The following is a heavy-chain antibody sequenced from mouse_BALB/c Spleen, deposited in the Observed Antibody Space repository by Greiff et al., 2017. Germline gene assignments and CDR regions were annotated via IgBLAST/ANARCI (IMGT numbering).Heavy chain of an antibody. J-gene: IGHJ4*01. V-gene: IGHV5-6*01. CDR1: GFTFSSYG. Sequence: EVQLVESGGDLVKPGGSLKLSCAASGFTFSSYGMSWVRQTPDKRLEWVATISSGGSYTYYPDSVKGRFTISRDNAKNTLYLQMSSRKSEDTAMYYWARRGDYYGSSTGAMDYWGQGTSVTVSS. D-gene: IGHD1-1*01. CDR3: ARRGDYYGSSTGAMDY. CDR2: ISSGGSYT.